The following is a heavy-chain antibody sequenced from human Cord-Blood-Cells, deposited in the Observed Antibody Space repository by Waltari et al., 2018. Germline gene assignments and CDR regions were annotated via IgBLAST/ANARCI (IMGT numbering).Heavy chain of an antibody. Sequence: QVQLQESGPGLVKPSETLSLTCTVSGGSVSSGSYYWSWIRQPPGKGLEWIGYIYYSGSTNYNPSLKSRVTISVDTSKNQFSLKLSSVTAADTAVYYCARGRYGSGSYFYYFDYWGQGTLVTVSS. J-gene: IGHJ4*02. D-gene: IGHD3-10*01. CDR2: IYYSGST. CDR1: GGSVSSGSYY. CDR3: ARGRYGSGSYFYYFDY. V-gene: IGHV4-61*01.